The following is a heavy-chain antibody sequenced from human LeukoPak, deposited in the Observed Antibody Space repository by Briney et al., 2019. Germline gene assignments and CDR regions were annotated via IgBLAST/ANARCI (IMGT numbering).Heavy chain of an antibody. J-gene: IGHJ4*02. CDR3: ARGTVDTAMDGY. V-gene: IGHV1-8*01. D-gene: IGHD5-18*01. CDR2: MNPNSGNT. Sequence: ASVKVSCKASEYTFTSYDINWVRQATGQGLEWMGWMNPNSGNTGYAQKFQGRVTMTRNTSISTAYMELSSLRSEDTAVYYCARGTVDTAMDGYWGQGTLVTVSS. CDR1: EYTFTSYD.